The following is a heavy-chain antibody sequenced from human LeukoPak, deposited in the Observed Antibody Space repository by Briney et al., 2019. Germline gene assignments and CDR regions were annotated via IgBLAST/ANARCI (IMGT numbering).Heavy chain of an antibody. Sequence: GGSLRLSCAASGFTFTSYAMSWVRQAPGKGLEWVSAISGTGGSTYYADSVKGRFTISRDNSKNTLYLQMSSLRGEDTAVYYCAKEANWNFYMDVWGKGTTVTVSS. D-gene: IGHD1-1*01. CDR3: AKEANWNFYMDV. CDR1: GFTFTSYA. J-gene: IGHJ6*03. CDR2: ISGTGGST. V-gene: IGHV3-23*01.